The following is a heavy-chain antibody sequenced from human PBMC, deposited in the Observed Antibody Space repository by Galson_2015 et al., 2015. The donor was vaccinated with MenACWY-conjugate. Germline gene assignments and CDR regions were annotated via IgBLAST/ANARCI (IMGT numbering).Heavy chain of an antibody. CDR2: INSDGRSI. CDR3: VRMRYSRTWNGFDF. J-gene: IGHJ4*02. V-gene: IGHV3-74*01. D-gene: IGHD6-13*01. Sequence: SLRLSCAASGFTFSTYWMNWVRQAPGQGLVWVSRINSDGRSISYADSVKGRFTISRDNAQNTLYLQLYSLTAEDTGVYYCVRMRYSRTWNGFDFWGQGTLVTVSS. CDR1: GFTFSTYW.